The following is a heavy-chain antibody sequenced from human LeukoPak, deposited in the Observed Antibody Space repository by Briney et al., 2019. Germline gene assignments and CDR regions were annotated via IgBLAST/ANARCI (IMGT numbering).Heavy chain of an antibody. CDR3: VRDRGEFSYSHDY. V-gene: IGHV4-4*02. Sequence: SGTLSLTCAVSGASISSNWWNWVRQPPGKGLEWIGEIHHSGSANYNPSLKSRVTTSLDTSENHFSLRLSSVTAADTAVYYCVRDRGEFSYSHDYWGQGTLVTVSS. CDR2: IHHSGSA. J-gene: IGHJ4*02. CDR1: GASISSNW. D-gene: IGHD1-26*01.